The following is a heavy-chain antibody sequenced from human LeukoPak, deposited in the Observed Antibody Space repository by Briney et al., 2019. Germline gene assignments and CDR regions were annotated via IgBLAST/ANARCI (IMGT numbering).Heavy chain of an antibody. D-gene: IGHD1-26*01. CDR3: ARDNGVGADY. V-gene: IGHV4-59*01. Sequence: SETLSLTYTVSGGSISSYYWSWIRQPPGKGLEWIGYIYYSGSTNYNPSLKSRVTISVDTSKNQFSLKLSSVTAADTAVYYCARDNGVGADYWGQGTLVTVSP. CDR1: GGSISSYY. J-gene: IGHJ4*02. CDR2: IYYSGST.